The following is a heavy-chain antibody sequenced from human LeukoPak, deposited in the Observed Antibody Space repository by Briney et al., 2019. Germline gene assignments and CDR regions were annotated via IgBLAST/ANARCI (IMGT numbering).Heavy chain of an antibody. Sequence: PGGSLRLSCAASGFTFSSYAMHWVRQAPGKGLEWVAFISYDGRNQYYADSVKGRFTVSRDNSKNTLYLQMNSLRAEDTAVYYCARGGIGVAGDFEYWGQGTLVTVSS. D-gene: IGHD6-19*01. CDR2: ISYDGRNQ. V-gene: IGHV3-30*04. J-gene: IGHJ4*02. CDR1: GFTFSSYA. CDR3: ARGGIGVAGDFEY.